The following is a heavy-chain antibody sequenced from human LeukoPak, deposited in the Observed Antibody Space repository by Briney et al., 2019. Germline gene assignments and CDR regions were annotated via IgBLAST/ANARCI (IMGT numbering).Heavy chain of an antibody. CDR3: ANGIPWFGESGRPPYDY. V-gene: IGHV3-30*02. J-gene: IGHJ4*02. CDR1: GFTFSSYG. CDR2: IWYDGNNK. D-gene: IGHD3-10*01. Sequence: GGSLRLSCAASGFTFSSYGMHWVRQAPGKGLEWVAVIWYDGNNKSYADSVKGRFTISRDNSENTLYLQMNSLRAEDTAVYYCANGIPWFGESGRPPYDYWGQGTLVTVSS.